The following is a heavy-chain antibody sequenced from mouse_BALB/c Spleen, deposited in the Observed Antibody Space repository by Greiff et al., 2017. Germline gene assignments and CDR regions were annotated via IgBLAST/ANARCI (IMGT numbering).Heavy chain of an antibody. D-gene: IGHD1-1*01. CDR1: GFNIKDTY. Sequence: EVQLQQSGAELVKPGASVKLSCTASGFNIKDTYMHWVKQRPEQGLEWIGRIDPANGNTKYDPKFQGKATITADTSSNTAYLQLSSLTSEDTAVYYCARWGYYYGSEGLGYFDVWGAGTTVTVSS. J-gene: IGHJ1*01. V-gene: IGHV14-3*02. CDR2: IDPANGNT. CDR3: ARWGYYYGSEGLGYFDV.